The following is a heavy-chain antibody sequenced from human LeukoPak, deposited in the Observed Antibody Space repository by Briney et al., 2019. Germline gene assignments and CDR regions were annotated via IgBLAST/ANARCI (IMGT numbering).Heavy chain of an antibody. Sequence: GRSLRLSCAASGFTFTHYAMHWVRQTPGKGLEWVAVIFYDGTIQYFSDSVRGRLIVSRDNPKNTLYLQMNSLRAEDTAVYYCARDPRGPAGYDSPARDTFDYWGQGTLVTVSS. D-gene: IGHD3-22*01. CDR3: ARDPRGPAGYDSPARDTFDY. CDR1: GFTFTHYA. J-gene: IGHJ4*02. CDR2: IFYDGTIQ. V-gene: IGHV3-30*03.